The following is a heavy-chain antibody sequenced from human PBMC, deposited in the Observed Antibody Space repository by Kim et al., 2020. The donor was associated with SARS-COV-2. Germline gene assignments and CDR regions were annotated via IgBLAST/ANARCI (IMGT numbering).Heavy chain of an antibody. V-gene: IGHV1-18*01. D-gene: IGHD4-17*01. CDR3: ARGAYGDVSFDY. J-gene: IGHJ4*02. Sequence: SAPKVQGRVTLTTDTSTNTAYMELWSLRSDDTAMCYCARGAYGDVSFDYWGQGTLVTVSS.